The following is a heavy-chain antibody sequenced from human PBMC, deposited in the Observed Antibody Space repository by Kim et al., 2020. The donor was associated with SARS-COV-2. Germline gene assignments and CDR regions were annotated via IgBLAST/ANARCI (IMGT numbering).Heavy chain of an antibody. V-gene: IGHV3-23*01. CDR3: APGRGSWYGLDY. D-gene: IGHD6-13*01. CDR1: GFTFTSYA. J-gene: IGHJ4*02. Sequence: GGSLRLSCAASGFTFTSYAMTWVRQAPGKGLEWVSGISVSGSSTYYADSVKGRFTISRDNSNNTLYLQMNSLRAEDTAVYYCAPGRGSWYGLDYWGQGTLVTVSS. CDR2: ISVSGSST.